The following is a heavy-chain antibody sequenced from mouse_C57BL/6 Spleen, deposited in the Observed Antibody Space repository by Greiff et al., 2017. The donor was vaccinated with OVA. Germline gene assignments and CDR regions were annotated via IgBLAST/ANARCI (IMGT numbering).Heavy chain of an antibody. V-gene: IGHV7-3*01. D-gene: IGHD2-4*01. CDR1: GFTFTDYY. CDR3: ARYRDDYDSYYAMDY. J-gene: IGHJ4*01. CDR2: IRNKANGYTT. Sequence: EVMLVESGGGLVQPGGSLSLSCAASGFTFTDYYMSWVRQPPGKALEWLGFIRNKANGYTTEYSASVKGRFTISRDNSQSILYLQMNALRAEDSATYYCARYRDDYDSYYAMDYWGQGTSVTVSS.